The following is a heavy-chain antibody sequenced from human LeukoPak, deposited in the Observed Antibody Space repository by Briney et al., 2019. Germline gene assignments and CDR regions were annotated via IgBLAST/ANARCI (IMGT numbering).Heavy chain of an antibody. D-gene: IGHD4-23*01. Sequence: SETLSLTCTVSGGSISSGSYYWSWIRQPAGKGLEWIGRIYSSGSTNYNPSLKSRVTISVDTSKNQFSLKLSSVTAADTAVYYCASSTMVVTPLSDHIDYWGQGTLVTVSS. J-gene: IGHJ4*02. CDR2: IYSSGST. CDR3: ASSTMVVTPLSDHIDY. V-gene: IGHV4-61*02. CDR1: GGSISSGSYY.